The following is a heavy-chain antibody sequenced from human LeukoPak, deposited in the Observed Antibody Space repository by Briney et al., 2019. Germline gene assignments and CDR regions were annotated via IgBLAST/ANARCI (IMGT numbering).Heavy chain of an antibody. CDR2: ISGSGAST. D-gene: IGHD1-26*01. J-gene: IGHJ4*02. Sequence: PGGSLRLSCAASGVTFSSYAMSWVRQAPGKGLEWISGISGSGASTYYADSVTGRFTISRDNSRNTLYLQMNSLRGDDTAVYYCAKDVGKWESLHFFDYWGQGTLVTVSS. V-gene: IGHV3-23*01. CDR3: AKDVGKWESLHFFDY. CDR1: GVTFSSYA.